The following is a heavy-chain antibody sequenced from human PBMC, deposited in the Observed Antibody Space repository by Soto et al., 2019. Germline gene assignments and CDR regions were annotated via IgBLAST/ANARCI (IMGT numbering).Heavy chain of an antibody. Sequence: QVQVHESGPGLVKPSETLSLTCTVSGGSISSYYCSWIREAAGKGLEWIGRIDTSGTTNYNPALKSRGTMSVDASKNQFSLNLSSVTAADTAVYYCARGPRGYVYYHGMDVWGQGTTVTVSS. J-gene: IGHJ6*02. D-gene: IGHD3-10*01. CDR3: ARGPRGYVYYHGMDV. CDR1: GGSISSYY. V-gene: IGHV4-4*07. CDR2: IDTSGTT.